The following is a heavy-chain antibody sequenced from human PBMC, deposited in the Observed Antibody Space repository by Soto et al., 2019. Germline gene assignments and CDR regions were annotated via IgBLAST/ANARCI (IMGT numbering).Heavy chain of an antibody. D-gene: IGHD2-2*01. CDR1: GFTFSSYI. CDR3: ARESLGYCSNTSCYDPPDV. J-gene: IGHJ6*04. V-gene: IGHV3-21*01. CDR2: ISSSSSYI. Sequence: EVQLVESGGGLVKPGGSLRLSCAASGFTFSSYIMNWVRHAPGKGLVLVSSISSSSSYIYYADSVKGRSTIPSDNAKNRLSRETNRLRAEDTGVYSCARESLGYCSNTSCYDPPDVWGKGTTVTVSS.